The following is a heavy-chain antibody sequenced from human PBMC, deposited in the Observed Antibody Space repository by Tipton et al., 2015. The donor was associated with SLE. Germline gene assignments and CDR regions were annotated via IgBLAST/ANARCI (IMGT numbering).Heavy chain of an antibody. D-gene: IGHD1-1*01. CDR3: ARQRTLDV. V-gene: IGHV4-34*01. CDR1: GGSFSGHY. Sequence: TLSLTYAVSGGSFSGHYWTWIRQPPGKGLEWIGEITDSGRINYNPSLKSRVTMSIDTSKNHFSLTLASVTAADAAVYYCARQRTLDVWGQGTTVTVSS. CDR2: ITDSGRI. J-gene: IGHJ6*02.